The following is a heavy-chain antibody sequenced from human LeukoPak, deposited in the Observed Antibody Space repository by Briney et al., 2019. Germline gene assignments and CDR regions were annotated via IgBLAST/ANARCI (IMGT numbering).Heavy chain of an antibody. CDR2: ISSSSSYI. J-gene: IGHJ4*02. V-gene: IGHV3-21*01. CDR1: GFTFSSYS. CDR3: ARPPSYCSGGSCYSGGDY. Sequence: PGGSLRLSCAASGFTFSSYSMNWVRQAPGKELEWVSSISSSSSYIYYADSVKGRFTISRDNAKNSLYLQMNSLRAEDTAVYYCARPPSYCSGGSCYSGGDYWGQGTLVTVSS. D-gene: IGHD2-15*01.